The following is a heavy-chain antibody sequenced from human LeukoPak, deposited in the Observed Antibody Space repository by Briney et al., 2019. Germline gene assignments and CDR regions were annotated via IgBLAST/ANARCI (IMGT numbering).Heavy chain of an antibody. CDR2: ISAYNRKT. CDR3: ARDRSTHDY. CDR1: GYTFSNYG. V-gene: IGHV1-18*01. J-gene: IGHJ4*02. Sequence: ASVKVSCKASGYTFSNYGISWVRQAPGQGLELMGWISAYNRKTDYAQKFQGRVTMTTDTSTSTSYMELRSLRSDDTAVYYCARDRSTHDYWGQGTLVTVSS.